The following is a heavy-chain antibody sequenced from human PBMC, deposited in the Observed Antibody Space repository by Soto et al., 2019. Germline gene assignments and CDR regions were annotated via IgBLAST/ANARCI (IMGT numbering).Heavy chain of an antibody. CDR3: TTGWSSKAY. J-gene: IGHJ4*02. CDR2: IKNKADGGTT. V-gene: IGHV3-15*01. Sequence: EVQLVESGGGLVKPGGSLRLSCAASGFMFSNDCMTWVRQAPGKGLEWVGRIKNKADGGTTDFAAPVKGRFFISRDDSTNTLYLQMNSLKAEDTAVYFCTTGWSSKAYWGQGTLVTVSS. D-gene: IGHD2-2*01. CDR1: GFMFSNDC.